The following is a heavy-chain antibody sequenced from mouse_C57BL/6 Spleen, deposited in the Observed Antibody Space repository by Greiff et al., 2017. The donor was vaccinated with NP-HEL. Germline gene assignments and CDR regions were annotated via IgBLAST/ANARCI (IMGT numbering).Heavy chain of an antibody. Sequence: VQLQQSGPGLVQPSQSLSITCPVSGFSLTSSGVHRVRQSPGKGLEWLGVLWRGGSTDYNAAFMSRLSITKDNSKSQVFFKMNSLQADDTAIYYCATIYDSYAMDYWGQGTSVTVSS. CDR3: ATIYDSYAMDY. D-gene: IGHD2-3*01. J-gene: IGHJ4*01. CDR2: LWRGGST. CDR1: GFSLTSSG. V-gene: IGHV2-5*01.